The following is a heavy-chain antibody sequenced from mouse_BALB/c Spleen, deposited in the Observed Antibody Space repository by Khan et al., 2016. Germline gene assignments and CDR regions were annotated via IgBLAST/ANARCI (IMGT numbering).Heavy chain of an antibody. V-gene: IGHV3-6*02. CDR1: GYSITSGYY. Sequence: EVQLQESGPGLVKPSQSLSLTYSVSGYSITSGYYWNWIRQFPGNKLEWMGYISYDGSNNYNPSLKNRISITRDTSKNQFFLKLNSVTTEDTATXYCARDNSFDYWGQGTTLTVSS. CDR2: ISYDGSN. CDR3: ARDNSFDY. J-gene: IGHJ2*01.